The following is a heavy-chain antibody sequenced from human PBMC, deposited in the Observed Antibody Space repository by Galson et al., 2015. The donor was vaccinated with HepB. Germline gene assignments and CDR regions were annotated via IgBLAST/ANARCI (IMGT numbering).Heavy chain of an antibody. J-gene: IGHJ3*02. CDR3: ARDRDYYDILTGYYRVGAFDI. V-gene: IGHV4-59*01. Sequence: SETLSLTCTVSGGSISSYYWSWIRQPPWKGLEWIGCIYYGGSTNYNPSLKSRVTISVDTSKNQFSLKLSSVTAADTAVYYCARDRDYYDILTGYYRVGAFDIWGQGTMVTVSS. D-gene: IGHD3-9*01. CDR2: IYYGGST. CDR1: GGSISSYY.